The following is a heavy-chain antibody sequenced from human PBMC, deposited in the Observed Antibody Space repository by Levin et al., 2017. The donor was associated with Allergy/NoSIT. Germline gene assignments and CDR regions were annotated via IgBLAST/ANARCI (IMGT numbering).Heavy chain of an antibody. D-gene: IGHD3-22*01. V-gene: IGHV1-18*01. CDR3: ARMRGSYDSSAFYSPNWFDP. CDR1: GYTFTSYG. CDR2: ISPYNGNT. J-gene: IGHJ5*02. Sequence: WASVKVSCKTSGYTFTSYGISWVRQAPGQGLEWVGWISPYNGNTNHAQKLQGRVTMTTDTSTTTAYMELRSLKSDDTAVYYCARMRGSYDSSAFYSPNWFDPWGQGTPVTVSS.